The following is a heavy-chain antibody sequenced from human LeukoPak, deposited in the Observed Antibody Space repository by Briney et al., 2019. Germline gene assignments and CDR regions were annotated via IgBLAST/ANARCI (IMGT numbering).Heavy chain of an antibody. V-gene: IGHV3-23*01. CDR3: AKDQAYDFWSGYSVIDY. Sequence: GGSLRLSCTASGFTFSNYAMTWVRQAPGKGLEWVSSMNPVYYADSVKGRFTISRDDSKNTLFLQMNSLRAKDTAIYYCAKDQAYDFWSGYSVIDYWGQGTLSPSPQ. D-gene: IGHD3-3*01. J-gene: IGHJ4*02. CDR1: GFTFSNYA. CDR2: MNPV.